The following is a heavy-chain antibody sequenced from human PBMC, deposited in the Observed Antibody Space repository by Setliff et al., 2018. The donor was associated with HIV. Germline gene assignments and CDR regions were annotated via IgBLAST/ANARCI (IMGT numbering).Heavy chain of an antibody. Sequence: SETLSLTCAVYGGSFNGYYWSWIRQPPGKGLEWIGEINHSGSTNYNPSLKSRVTMSVDKSKNQFSLRLRSVTAADTAVYYCEVAGQWGQGTLVTVSS. D-gene: IGHD6-19*01. CDR3: EVAGQ. V-gene: IGHV4-34*10. CDR2: INHSGST. J-gene: IGHJ4*02. CDR1: GGSFNGYY.